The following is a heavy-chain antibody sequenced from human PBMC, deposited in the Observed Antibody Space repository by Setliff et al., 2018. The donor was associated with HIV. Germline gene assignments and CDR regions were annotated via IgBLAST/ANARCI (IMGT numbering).Heavy chain of an antibody. CDR3: ARVASGYDYGWLDP. CDR1: GFTFGNYW. Sequence: GGSLRLSCGASGFTFGNYWMNWVRRPPGKGLEWVANIKQDGRKTTYADSVKGRFTVSRDNAKNTLYLQMNSLRAEDTAVYYCARVASGYDYGWLDPWGQGTLVTVSS. V-gene: IGHV3-7*01. CDR2: IKQDGRKT. D-gene: IGHD5-12*01. J-gene: IGHJ5*02.